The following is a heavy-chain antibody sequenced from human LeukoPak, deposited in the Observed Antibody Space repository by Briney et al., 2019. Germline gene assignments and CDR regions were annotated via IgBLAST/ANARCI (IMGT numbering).Heavy chain of an antibody. J-gene: IGHJ4*02. Sequence: GGSLRLSCTASGFTFSYYGMHWVRQAPGKGLEWLSFVFADGSNVFYADSVRGRFTISRDNRNNILYLQMNSLRAEDTAMYSCGRNVDNWNYVDYWGQGTLVTVSS. V-gene: IGHV3-30*02. D-gene: IGHD3-10*02. CDR3: GRNVDNWNYVDY. CDR2: VFADGSNV. CDR1: GFTFSYYG.